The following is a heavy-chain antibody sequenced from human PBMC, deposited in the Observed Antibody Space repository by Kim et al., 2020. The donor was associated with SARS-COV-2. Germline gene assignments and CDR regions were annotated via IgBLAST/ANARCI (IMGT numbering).Heavy chain of an antibody. J-gene: IGHJ5*02. D-gene: IGHD3-3*01. Sequence: SETLSLTCTVSGGSISSSPYYWGWIRQPPGKGLEWIGSIFYSGNTYYNPSLRSRVTISLDMSKNQFSLKLRSVTAADTALYYCARHPPDYDFWPRPWFDPWGQGTLVTVSS. CDR2: IFYSGNT. V-gene: IGHV4-39*01. CDR1: GGSISSSPYY. CDR3: ARHPPDYDFWPRPWFDP.